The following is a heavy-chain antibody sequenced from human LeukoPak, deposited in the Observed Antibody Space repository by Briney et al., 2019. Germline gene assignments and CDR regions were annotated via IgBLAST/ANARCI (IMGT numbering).Heavy chain of an antibody. CDR3: ARASGGYYWDFDY. V-gene: IGHV4-39*01. Sequence: NPSETLSLTCTVSGDSISTYSYFWGWIRQPPGKGLEWIGSIYYSGNTYYSPSLKSRVTISADTSKNQFSLKVTSVTAADTAVYYCARASGGYYWDFDYWGQGTLVTVSS. CDR2: IYYSGNT. D-gene: IGHD3-22*01. CDR1: GDSISTYSYF. J-gene: IGHJ4*02.